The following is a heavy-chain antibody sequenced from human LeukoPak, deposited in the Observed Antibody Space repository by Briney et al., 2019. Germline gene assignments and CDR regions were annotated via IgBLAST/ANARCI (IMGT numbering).Heavy chain of an antibody. J-gene: IGHJ4*02. Sequence: GGSLRLSCAASGFTLSSYAMSWVRQAPGKGLEWVSAINSGLSTYYADSVKGRFIISRDNSKNTLFLQMNSLRAEDTAVYYCAKGFDAYDYWGQGTLVTVSS. D-gene: IGHD3-9*01. V-gene: IGHV3-23*01. CDR1: GFTLSSYA. CDR3: AKGFDAYDY. CDR2: INSGLST.